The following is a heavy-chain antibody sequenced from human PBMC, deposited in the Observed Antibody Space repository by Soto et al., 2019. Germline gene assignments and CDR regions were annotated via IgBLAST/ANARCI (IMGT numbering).Heavy chain of an antibody. D-gene: IGHD2-2*03. CDR1: GFTFSSYW. V-gene: IGHV3-7*01. J-gene: IGHJ6*03. CDR3: ARDGYCSSTSCYYYYYYMDV. CDR2: IKQDGSEK. Sequence: GGSLRLSCAASGFTFSSYWMSWVRQAPGKGLEWVANIKQDGSEKYYVDSVKGRFTISRDNAKNSLYLQMNSLRAEDTAVYYRARDGYCSSTSCYYYYYYMDVWGKGTTVTVSS.